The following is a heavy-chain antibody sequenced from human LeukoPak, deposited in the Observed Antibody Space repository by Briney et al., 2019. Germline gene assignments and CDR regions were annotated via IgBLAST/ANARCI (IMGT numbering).Heavy chain of an antibody. V-gene: IGHV4-39*01. CDR1: GGSISSSYYY. CDR3: ARSAWQVVPALTFDY. D-gene: IGHD2-2*01. Sequence: VKPSETLSLTCTVSGGSISSSYYYWGWIRQPPGMGLEWIGSIYYSGSAYYNPSLKSRVTISIDTSKNQFSLNLSSVTAADTAIYYCARSAWQVVPALTFDYWGQGALVTVSS. J-gene: IGHJ4*02. CDR2: IYYSGSA.